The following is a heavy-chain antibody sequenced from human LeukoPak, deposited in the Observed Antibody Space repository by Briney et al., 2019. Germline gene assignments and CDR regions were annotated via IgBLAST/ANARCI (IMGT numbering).Heavy chain of an antibody. CDR1: GGSISSYY. CDR3: ARLGGIVPAGRYFYHYFDV. J-gene: IGHJ6*04. CDR2: INYSGST. Sequence: SETLSLTCSVSGGSISSYYWSWVRRPPGKGLEYIGYINYSGSTNYNPSLKRRVTLSVDTSKNQFSLTLSSVAAADTAVYYCARLGGIVPAGRYFYHYFDVWGKGTTVTVSS. V-gene: IGHV4-59*08. D-gene: IGHD2-2*01.